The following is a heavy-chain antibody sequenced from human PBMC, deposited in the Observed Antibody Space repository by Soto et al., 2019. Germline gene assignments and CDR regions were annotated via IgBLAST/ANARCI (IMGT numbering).Heavy chain of an antibody. CDR1: AFSLSTGGVG. D-gene: IGHD2-21*02. CDR2: IYWDDDK. J-gene: IGHJ6*02. CDR3: IQSRYGGDCLQSYASYYYYGMDV. V-gene: IGHV2-5*02. Sequence: QITLKESGPTLVKPTQTLTLTCTFSAFSLSTGGVGVGWIRQPPGKALEWLALIYWDDDKRYSPSLRSRLTITKDTTKNQVVLTMTNMDPVDTATYYCIQSRYGGDCLQSYASYYYYGMDVWGQGTTVTVSS.